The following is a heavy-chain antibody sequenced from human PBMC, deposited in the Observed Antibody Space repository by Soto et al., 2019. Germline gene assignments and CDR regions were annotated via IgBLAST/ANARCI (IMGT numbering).Heavy chain of an antibody. CDR2: IYPGDSDT. J-gene: IGHJ3*02. Sequence: GESLKISCKGSGYSFTSYWIGWVRQMPGKGLEWMGIIYPGDSDTRYSPSFQGQVTISADKSISTAYLQWSSLKASDTAMYYCASYYCGGDCYYPVAAFEIWGQGTMVTVSS. CDR1: GYSFTSYW. CDR3: ASYYCGGDCYYPVAAFEI. V-gene: IGHV5-51*01. D-gene: IGHD2-21*02.